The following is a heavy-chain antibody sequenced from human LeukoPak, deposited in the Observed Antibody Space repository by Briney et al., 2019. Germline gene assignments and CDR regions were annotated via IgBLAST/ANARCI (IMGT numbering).Heavy chain of an antibody. D-gene: IGHD2-15*01. CDR3: AKDLRCTGGSCKYFES. Sequence: PGGSLRLSCAASGFTVSSNYMSWVRRAPGKGLEWVSTVIGSGSSTYYADSVKGRFTISRDNSKSTLYLHMDSLRAEDTALYYCAKDLRCTGGSCKYFESWGQGTLVTVSS. J-gene: IGHJ4*02. CDR1: GFTVSSNY. V-gene: IGHV3-23*01. CDR2: VIGSGSST.